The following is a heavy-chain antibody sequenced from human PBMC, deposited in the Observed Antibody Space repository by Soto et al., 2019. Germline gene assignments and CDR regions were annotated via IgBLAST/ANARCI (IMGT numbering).Heavy chain of an antibody. D-gene: IGHD2-15*01. CDR1: GFTFKNYA. CDR3: ATLGSSRWSPSYYFDY. CDR2: ITDSGSDT. V-gene: IGHV3-23*01. J-gene: IGHJ4*02. Sequence: PGGSLRLSCAASGFTFKNYAMGWVRQAPEKGLEWISAITDSGSDTYYIDSVKGRFTISRDNSKDTLYLQMISLRVEDTAVYYCATLGSSRWSPSYYFDYWGQGTLVTVSS.